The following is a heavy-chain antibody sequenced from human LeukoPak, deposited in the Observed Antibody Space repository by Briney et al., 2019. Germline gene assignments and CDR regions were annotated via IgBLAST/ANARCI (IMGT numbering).Heavy chain of an antibody. D-gene: IGHD5-12*01. Sequence: ASVKVSCKASGYTFTSYAMNWVRQAPGQGLEWMGWINTNTGNPTYAQGFTGRFVFSLDTSVSTAYLQISSLKAEDTAVYYCAREPLTTSLFSGYDPLDAFDIWGQGTMVTVSS. V-gene: IGHV7-4-1*02. CDR1: GYTFTSYA. CDR3: AREPLTTSLFSGYDPLDAFDI. CDR2: INTNTGNP. J-gene: IGHJ3*02.